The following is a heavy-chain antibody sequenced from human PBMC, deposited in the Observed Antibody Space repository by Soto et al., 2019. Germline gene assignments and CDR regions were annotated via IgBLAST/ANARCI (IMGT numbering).Heavy chain of an antibody. V-gene: IGHV4-34*01. CDR3: ARGRSNSSWYRSSRFAP. CDR1: GGSFSGYY. Sequence: SETLSLTCAVYGGSFSGYYWSWIRQPPGKGLEWIGEINHSGSTNYNPSLKSRVTISVDTSKNQFSLKLSSVTAADTAVYYCARGRSNSSWYRSSRFAPWGQGTLVTVS. J-gene: IGHJ5*02. D-gene: IGHD6-13*01. CDR2: INHSGST.